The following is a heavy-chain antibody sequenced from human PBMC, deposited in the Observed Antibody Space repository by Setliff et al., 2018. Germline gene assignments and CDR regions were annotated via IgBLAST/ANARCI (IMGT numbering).Heavy chain of an antibody. CDR1: GGTFSSYA. CDR3: ATPAIAAAGTLFFDY. D-gene: IGHD6-13*01. V-gene: IGHV1-69*10. J-gene: IGHJ4*02. CDR2: IIPILGIA. Sequence: SVKVSCKASGGTFSSYAISWVRQAPGQGLEWMGGIIPILGIAIYAQKFQGRVTMTEDTSTDTAYMELSSLRSEDTAVYYCATPAIAAAGTLFFDYWGQGTLVTVSS.